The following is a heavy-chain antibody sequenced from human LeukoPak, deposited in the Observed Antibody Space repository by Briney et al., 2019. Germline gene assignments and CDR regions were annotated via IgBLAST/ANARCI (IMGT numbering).Heavy chain of an antibody. V-gene: IGHV5-51*01. D-gene: IGHD4-17*01. J-gene: IGHJ1*01. CDR3: ARLGLGGDYAQQYFQH. Sequence: GESLKISCKGSGYNFARRWVGWVRQMPGKGLEWMGIIFPDDSDTRYSPSFQGQVTISADKSISTAYLQWSSLKASDTAMYYCARLGLGGDYAQQYFQHWGQGTLVTVSS. CDR1: GYNFARRW. CDR2: IFPDDSDT.